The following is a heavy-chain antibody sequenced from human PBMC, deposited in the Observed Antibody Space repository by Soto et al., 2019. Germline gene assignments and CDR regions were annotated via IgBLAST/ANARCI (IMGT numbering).Heavy chain of an antibody. Sequence: GGSLRLSCAASGFTFSSYWMSWVRQAPGKGLEWVANIKQDGSEKYYVDSVKGRFTISRDNAKNSLYLQMNSLRAEDTAVYYCARVQSGGYYDRYYYYYYMDVWGKGTTVTVSS. V-gene: IGHV3-7*01. CDR3: ARVQSGGYYDRYYYYYYMDV. D-gene: IGHD3-22*01. CDR1: GFTFSSYW. J-gene: IGHJ6*03. CDR2: IKQDGSEK.